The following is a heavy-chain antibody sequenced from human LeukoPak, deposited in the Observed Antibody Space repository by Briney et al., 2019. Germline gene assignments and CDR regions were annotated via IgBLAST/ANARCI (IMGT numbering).Heavy chain of an antibody. CDR3: AKPYSGIAGAFDY. CDR2: ISDSGGSA. J-gene: IGHJ4*02. CDR1: GFAFSSYA. D-gene: IGHD6-13*01. V-gene: IGHV3-23*01. Sequence: GGSLRLSCAASGFAFSSYAMSWVRQAPGKGLEWVSGISDSGGSAYYADSVKGRFTISRDNSKNTLYLQMNSLRADDTAGYYCAKPYSGIAGAFDYWGQGTLVIVSS.